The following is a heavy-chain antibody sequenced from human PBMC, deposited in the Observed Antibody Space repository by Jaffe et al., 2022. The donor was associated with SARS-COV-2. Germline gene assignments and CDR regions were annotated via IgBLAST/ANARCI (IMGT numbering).Heavy chain of an antibody. V-gene: IGHV1-18*01. CDR1: GYTFTSYG. CDR2: ISAYNGNT. J-gene: IGHJ6*02. D-gene: IGHD3-22*01. Sequence: QVQLVQSGAEVKKPGASVKVSCKASGYTFTSYGISWVRQAPGQGLEWMGWISAYNGNTNYAQKLQGRVTMTTDTSTSTAYMELRSLRSDDTAVYYCARDGRWAYYYDSSGPEGGYYYYYGMDVWGQGTTVTVSS. CDR3: ARDGRWAYYYDSSGPEGGYYYYYGMDV.